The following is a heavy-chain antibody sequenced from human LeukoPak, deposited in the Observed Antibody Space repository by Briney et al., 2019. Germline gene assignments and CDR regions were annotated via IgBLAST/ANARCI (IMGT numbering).Heavy chain of an antibody. D-gene: IGHD3-9*01. V-gene: IGHV3-9*01. Sequence: GRSLRLSCAASGFTFDDYAMPWVRQAPGKGLEWVSGISWNSGSIGYADSVKGRFTISRDNAKNSLYLQMNSLRAEDTAVYYCAKSILTGRPRYFDYWGQGTLVTVSS. CDR1: GFTFDDYA. CDR2: ISWNSGSI. CDR3: AKSILTGRPRYFDY. J-gene: IGHJ4*02.